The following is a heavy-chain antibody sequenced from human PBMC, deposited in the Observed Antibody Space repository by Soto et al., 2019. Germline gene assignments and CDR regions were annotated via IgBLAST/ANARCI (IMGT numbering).Heavy chain of an antibody. D-gene: IGHD6-6*01. Sequence: QITLKESGPTLVKPTQTLTLTCTFSGFSLNSSGVGVGWIRQPPGKALEWLALIYWNDEMHYSPSLKSRLTIPEDASKHQVVLIVTNMDPVDTATYYCAHRRFAKYSSLPADFDYWGQGILVTVSS. CDR1: GFSLNSSGVG. CDR3: AHRRFAKYSSLPADFDY. J-gene: IGHJ4*02. V-gene: IGHV2-5*01. CDR2: IYWNDEM.